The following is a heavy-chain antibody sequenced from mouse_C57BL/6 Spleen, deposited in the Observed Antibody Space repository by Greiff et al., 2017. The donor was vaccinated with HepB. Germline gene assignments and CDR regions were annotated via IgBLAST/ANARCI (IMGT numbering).Heavy chain of an antibody. Sequence: QVQLQQSGAELVRPGTSVKVSCKASGYAFTNYLIEWVKQRPGQGLEWIGVINPGSGGTNYNEKFKGKATLTADKSSSTAYMQLSSLTSEDSAVYFWARGRGPTTGYAMDYWGQGTSVTVSS. J-gene: IGHJ4*01. V-gene: IGHV1-54*01. CDR3: ARGRGPTTGYAMDY. D-gene: IGHD1-1*01. CDR2: INPGSGGT. CDR1: GYAFTNYL.